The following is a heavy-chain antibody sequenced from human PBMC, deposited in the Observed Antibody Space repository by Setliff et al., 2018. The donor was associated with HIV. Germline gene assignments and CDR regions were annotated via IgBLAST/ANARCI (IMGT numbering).Heavy chain of an antibody. CDR3: TRAEYSYGYDRWDWYFDL. D-gene: IGHD5-18*01. CDR1: GYTFTNYA. CDR2: INAGNGNT. V-gene: IGHV1-3*01. Sequence: ASVKVSCKASGYTFTNYAMHWVRQAPGQRLEWMGWINAGNGNTKYSQKIQGRVTITRDTSASTAYMELSSLRSEDTAVYYCTRAEYSYGYDRWDWYFDLWGRGTLVTVSS. J-gene: IGHJ2*01.